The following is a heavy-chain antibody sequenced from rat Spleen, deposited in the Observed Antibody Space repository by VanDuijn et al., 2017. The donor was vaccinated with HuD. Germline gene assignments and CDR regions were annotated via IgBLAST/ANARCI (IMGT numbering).Heavy chain of an antibody. CDR2: IQSGGST. J-gene: IGHJ1*01. V-gene: IGHV2-19*01. D-gene: IGHD1-10*01. CDR3: TRPNNPYWYCDF. Sequence: QVQLKESGPGLVQPSQTLSLTCTVSGFPLTDYSVYWVRQPPGKGLEWMGRIQSGGSTDYNSALKSRLSISRDTSKSQVFLKMNSLQTEDTAIYFCTRPNNPYWYCDFWGPGTMVTVSS. CDR1: GFPLTDYS.